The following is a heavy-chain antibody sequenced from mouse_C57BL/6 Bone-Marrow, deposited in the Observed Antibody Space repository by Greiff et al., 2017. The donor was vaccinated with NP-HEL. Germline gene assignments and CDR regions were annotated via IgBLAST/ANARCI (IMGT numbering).Heavy chain of an antibody. V-gene: IGHV5-4*01. Sequence: EVQLVESGGGLVKPGGSLKLSCAASGFTFSSYAMSWVRQTPEKRLEWVATISDGGSYTYYPDNVKGRFTISRDNAKNNLYLQMSHLKSEDTAMYYCAREDYYYGSSYGIDYWGQGTTLTVSS. CDR1: GFTFSSYA. J-gene: IGHJ2*01. CDR2: ISDGGSYT. D-gene: IGHD1-1*01. CDR3: AREDYYYGSSYGIDY.